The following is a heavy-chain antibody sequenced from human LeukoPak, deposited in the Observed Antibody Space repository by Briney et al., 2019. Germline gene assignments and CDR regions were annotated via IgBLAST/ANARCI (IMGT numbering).Heavy chain of an antibody. CDR3: AKDEYYDFWSGYY. V-gene: IGHV3-30*18. Sequence: PGGSLRPSCAASGFTFSSYGMHWVRQAPGKGLEWVAVISYDGSNKYYADSVKGRFTISRDNSKNTPYLQMNSLRAEDTAVYYCAKDEYYDFWSGYYWGQGTLDTVSS. J-gene: IGHJ4*02. D-gene: IGHD3-3*01. CDR2: ISYDGSNK. CDR1: GFTFSSYG.